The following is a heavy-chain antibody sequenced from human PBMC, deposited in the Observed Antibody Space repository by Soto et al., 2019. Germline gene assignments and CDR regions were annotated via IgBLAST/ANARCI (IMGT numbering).Heavy chain of an antibody. Sequence: GGSLRLSCAASGVTFSTYAMSWVRQAPGKGLEWVSTISDNGDSTYYADSVKGRFTISRDNSKNALYLHMNSLRGADMATYYCAKFGHDSWSAYDYWGQGTLVTVSS. V-gene: IGHV3-23*01. J-gene: IGHJ4*02. D-gene: IGHD3-3*01. CDR3: AKFGHDSWSAYDY. CDR2: ISDNGDST. CDR1: GVTFSTYA.